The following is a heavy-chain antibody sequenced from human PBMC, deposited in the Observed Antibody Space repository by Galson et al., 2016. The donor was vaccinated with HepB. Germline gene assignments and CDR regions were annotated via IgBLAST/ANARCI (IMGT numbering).Heavy chain of an antibody. V-gene: IGHV4-39*01. CDR1: GGSISSNIYY. J-gene: IGHJ6*02. CDR3: ACADTGRDGYSYGMDV. Sequence: ETLSLTCTVSGGSISSNIYYWGWIRQPPGKGLEWIGSVYSSGSTYYNPSLKSRVTISVDTSKNQFSLKLNSVTAADTAVYYCACADTGRDGYSYGMDVWGQGTTTTVSS. CDR2: VYSSGST. D-gene: IGHD5-18*01.